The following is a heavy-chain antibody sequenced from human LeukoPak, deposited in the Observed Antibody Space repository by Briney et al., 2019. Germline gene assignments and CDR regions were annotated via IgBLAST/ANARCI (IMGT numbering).Heavy chain of an antibody. CDR3: ARPNHKDHCTSDGCYRCFDY. D-gene: IGHD2-8*01. Sequence: SETLSLTCAVYGGSFSGYYWTWIRQPPGKGLERIGEINHSGSTNYNPSLKSRVTISVDTSKNQFSLKLSSVTAADTAVYYCARPNHKDHCTSDGCYRCFDYWSQETLVTVSS. V-gene: IGHV4-34*01. CDR1: GGSFSGYY. CDR2: INHSGST. J-gene: IGHJ4*02.